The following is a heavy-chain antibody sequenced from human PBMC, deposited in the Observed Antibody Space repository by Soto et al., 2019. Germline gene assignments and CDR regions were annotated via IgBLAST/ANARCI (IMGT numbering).Heavy chain of an antibody. CDR2: IKTKTDGGTT. J-gene: IGHJ6*02. V-gene: IGHV3-15*07. Sequence: EVQLVESGGDLVQPGGSLILSCAASGFTFDKAWMNWVRRAPGKGLEWVGRIKTKTDGGTTDYAAPVKGRFVISRDDSKNTLYLQMNSPKTEDAAVYYCTTGYATIDYYGMDVWGQGTTVTVSS. D-gene: IGHD5-12*01. CDR1: GFTFDKAW. CDR3: TTGYATIDYYGMDV.